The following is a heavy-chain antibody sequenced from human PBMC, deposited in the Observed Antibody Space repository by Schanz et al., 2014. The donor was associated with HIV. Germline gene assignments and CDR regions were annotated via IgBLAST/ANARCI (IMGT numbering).Heavy chain of an antibody. D-gene: IGHD2-21*02. CDR2: ISYDGSNK. CDR3: AKAAVTDYLDY. CDR1: GFTFSTYG. J-gene: IGHJ4*02. V-gene: IGHV3-30*18. Sequence: QVQLVESGGGVVQPGRSLRLSCAASGFTFSTYGMHWVRQGPGKGLEWVAFISYDGSNKYYADSVKGRFTISRDNSKNTLFLQMNSLRGEDTAVYYCAKAAVTDYLDYWGQGTLVTVSS.